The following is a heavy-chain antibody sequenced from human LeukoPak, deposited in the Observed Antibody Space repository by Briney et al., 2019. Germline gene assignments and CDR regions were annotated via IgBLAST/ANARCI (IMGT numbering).Heavy chain of an antibody. CDR1: GYTFTGYY. V-gene: IGHV1-2*02. CDR2: INPNGGGT. D-gene: IGHD3-10*01. Sequence: ASVKVSCKASGYTFTGYYIHWVRQAPGQGLEWMGWINPNGGGTNYAQKFQGRVTMTRDTSISTAYMELNRLTFDDTALYYCAGGIPGGDFWGQGTLVTVSS. CDR3: AGGIPGGDF. J-gene: IGHJ4*02.